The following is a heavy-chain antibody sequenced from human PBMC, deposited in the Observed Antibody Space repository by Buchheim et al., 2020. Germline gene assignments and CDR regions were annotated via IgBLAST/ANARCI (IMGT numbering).Heavy chain of an antibody. J-gene: IGHJ2*01. CDR3: TRRIFFDL. D-gene: IGHD2-15*01. CDR2: ISRVNDTV. V-gene: IGHV3-11*01. CDR1: GFTFSDYY. Sequence: QEQLVESGGALVKPGGSLRLSCAASGFTFSDYYMGWIRQAPGKGLEWVSFISRVNDTVYYADSVAGRFTISRDNARNSLFLQMNRLTAEDTAIYYCTRRIFFDLWGRGTL.